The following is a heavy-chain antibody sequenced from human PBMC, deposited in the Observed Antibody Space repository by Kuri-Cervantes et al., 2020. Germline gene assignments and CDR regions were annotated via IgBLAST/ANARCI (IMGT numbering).Heavy chain of an antibody. CDR2: IYHSGST. V-gene: IGHV4-30-2*01. D-gene: IGHD3-16*02. J-gene: IGHJ6*02. CDR3: ARDATNYDYVWGSYRTYGMDV. Sequence: LRLSCAVSGGSISSGGYSWSWIRQPPGKGLEWIGYIYHSGSTYSNPSLKSRATISVDRSKNQFSLKLSSVTAADTAVYYCARDATNYDYVWGSYRTYGMDVWGQGTTVTVSS. CDR1: GGSISSGGYS.